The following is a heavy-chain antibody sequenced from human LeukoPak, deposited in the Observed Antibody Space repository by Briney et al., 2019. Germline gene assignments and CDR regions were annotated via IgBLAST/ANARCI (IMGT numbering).Heavy chain of an antibody. CDR1: GYTFTSYD. D-gene: IGHD5-24*01. CDR3: ARGRERWLHYFDY. J-gene: IGHJ4*02. V-gene: IGHV1-46*01. CDR2: INPSGGST. Sequence: ASVKVSCKASGYTFTSYDINWVRQAPGQGLEWTGIINPSGGSTSYAQKFQGRVTMTRDTSTSTVYMELSSLRSEDTAVYYCARGRERWLHYFDYWGQGTLVTVSS.